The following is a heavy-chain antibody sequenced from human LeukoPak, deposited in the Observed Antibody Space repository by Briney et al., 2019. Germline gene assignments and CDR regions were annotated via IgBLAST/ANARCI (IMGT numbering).Heavy chain of an antibody. CDR1: GGTFSSYA. V-gene: IGHV1-69*06. CDR2: IIPIFGTA. D-gene: IGHD4-23*01. CDR3: ARRLTVVEGGGAFDI. Sequence: AASVKVSCKASGGTFSSYAISWVRQAPGQGLEWMGGIIPIFGTANYAQKFQGRVTITADKSTSTAYMELSSLKASDTAMYYCARRLTVVEGGGAFDIWGQGTMVIVSS. J-gene: IGHJ3*02.